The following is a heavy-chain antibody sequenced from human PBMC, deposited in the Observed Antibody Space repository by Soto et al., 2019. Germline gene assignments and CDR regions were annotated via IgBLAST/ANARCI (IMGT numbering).Heavy chain of an antibody. J-gene: IGHJ4*02. D-gene: IGHD5-12*01. CDR2: IVPIVDTS. Sequence: QVQLVQSGAEVRQPASSVKVSCNTSGGTFSSYAISWVRQAPGQGLEWMGGIVPIVDTSTYAQKFQGRGTITADESTSTAYMELSSLRSDDTAIYYCVRVVAIPGYPDNWGQGTLVTVSS. CDR1: GGTFSSYA. V-gene: IGHV1-69*12. CDR3: VRVVAIPGYPDN.